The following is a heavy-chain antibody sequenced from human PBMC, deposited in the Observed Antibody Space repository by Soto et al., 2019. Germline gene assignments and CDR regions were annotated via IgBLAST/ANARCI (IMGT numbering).Heavy chain of an antibody. CDR3: ATLGGSATFYIDY. Sequence: SETLSLTCSVSGDSIRKYYWSWLRQSPGKGLEWIGYVYNSGSTNYNPSLKSRVTISLDTSKNQFSLKLNSVTAADTAVYYCATLGGSATFYIDYWGQGMLVT. V-gene: IGHV4-59*01. D-gene: IGHD3-10*01. CDR2: VYNSGST. J-gene: IGHJ4*02. CDR1: GDSIRKYY.